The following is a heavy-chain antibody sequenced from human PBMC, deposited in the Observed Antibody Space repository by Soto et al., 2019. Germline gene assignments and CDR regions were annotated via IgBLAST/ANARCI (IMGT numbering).Heavy chain of an antibody. D-gene: IGHD4-4*01. CDR3: ARDPRYFNYVGFGFDP. CDR1: GGSFSGYC. CDR2: INHSGST. J-gene: IGHJ5*02. Sequence: SETLSLTCAVYGGSFSGYCWSWIRQPPGKGLEWIGEINHSGSTNYNPSLKSRVTISVDTSKNQFSLKLSSVTAADTAVYYCARDPRYFNYVGFGFDPWGQGTLVTVS. V-gene: IGHV4-34*01.